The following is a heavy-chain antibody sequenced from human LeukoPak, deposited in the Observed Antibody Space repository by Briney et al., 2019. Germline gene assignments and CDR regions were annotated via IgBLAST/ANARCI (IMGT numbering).Heavy chain of an antibody. D-gene: IGHD1-26*01. CDR2: IYSGGST. CDR1: GFTFSSNY. V-gene: IGHV3-53*01. CDR3: ARVSVFSGSYLDY. J-gene: IGHJ4*02. Sequence: GGSLRLSCAGSGFTFSSNYMSWVRQAPGKGLEWVSVIYSGGSTYYADSVKGRFTISRDNSKNTLYLQMNSLRAEDTAVYYCARVSVFSGSYLDYWGQGTLVTVSS.